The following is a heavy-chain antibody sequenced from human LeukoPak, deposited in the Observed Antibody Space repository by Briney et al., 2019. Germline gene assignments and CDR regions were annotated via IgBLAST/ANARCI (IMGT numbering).Heavy chain of an antibody. D-gene: IGHD3-10*01. Sequence: GGSLRLSCTASGLSFSNYAMTWVRQAPGKGLEWASVISASGTDTYYADSVKGRFTISRDNSQNTLYLHMNSLRAEDTAVYYCAKDLGLLWFGEFHDAFDIWGQGTMVTVSS. CDR2: ISASGTDT. J-gene: IGHJ3*02. CDR3: AKDLGLLWFGEFHDAFDI. CDR1: GLSFSNYA. V-gene: IGHV3-23*01.